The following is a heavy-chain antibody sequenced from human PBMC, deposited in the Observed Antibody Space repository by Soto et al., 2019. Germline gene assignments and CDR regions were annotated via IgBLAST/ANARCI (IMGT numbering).Heavy chain of an antibody. V-gene: IGHV3-48*01. CDR1: GFTFSSYS. CDR2: IFVSSTTI. CDR3: AKDPGEDTYWFDY. Sequence: GGSLRLSCVASGFTFSSYSMVWVRQAPGKGLEWIAYIFVSSTTIHYADSVKGRFTVSRDNSKNTLYLQMNSLRAEDTALYYCAKDPGEDTYWFDYWGQGTLVTVSS. D-gene: IGHD2-8*02. J-gene: IGHJ4*02.